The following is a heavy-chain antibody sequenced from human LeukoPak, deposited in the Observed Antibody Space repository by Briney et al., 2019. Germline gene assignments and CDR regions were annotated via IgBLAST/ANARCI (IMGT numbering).Heavy chain of an antibody. CDR2: IYTSGST. CDR3: ARVIRVNYGDYWFDP. V-gene: IGHV4-4*07. J-gene: IGHJ5*02. D-gene: IGHD4-17*01. CDR1: GGSISSYY. Sequence: SETLSLTCTVSGGSISSYYWSWIRQPAGKGLEWIGRIYTSGSTNYNPSLKSRVTMSVDTSKNQFSLKLSSVSAADTAVYYCARVIRVNYGDYWFDPWGQGTLVTVSS.